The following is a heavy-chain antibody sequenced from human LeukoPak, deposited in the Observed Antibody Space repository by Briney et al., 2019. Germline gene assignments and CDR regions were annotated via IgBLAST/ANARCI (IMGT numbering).Heavy chain of an antibody. CDR2: IYYSGST. CDR3: AETSNIVVVPAAISAYYYYMDV. Sequence: SETLSLTCTVSGGSISSSSYYWGWIRQPPGKGLEWIGSIYYSGSTYYNPSLKNRVTISVDTSKNQFSLKLCSVTAADTAVYYCAETSNIVVVPAAISAYYYYMDVWGKGTTVTVSS. CDR1: GGSISSSSYY. J-gene: IGHJ6*03. D-gene: IGHD2-2*01. V-gene: IGHV4-39*01.